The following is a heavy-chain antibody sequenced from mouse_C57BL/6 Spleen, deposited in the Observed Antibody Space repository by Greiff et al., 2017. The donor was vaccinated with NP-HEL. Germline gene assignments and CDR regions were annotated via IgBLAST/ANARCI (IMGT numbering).Heavy chain of an antibody. CDR3: ARGGYYGENAMDY. CDR2: IHPNSGST. Sequence: QVQLQQPGAELVKPGASVKLSCKASGYTFTSYWMHWVKQRPGQGLEWIGMIHPNSGSTNYNEKFKSKATLTVDKSSSTAYMQLSSLTSEDSAVYYCARGGYYGENAMDYWGQGTSVTVSS. CDR1: GYTFTSYW. D-gene: IGHD1-1*01. V-gene: IGHV1-64*01. J-gene: IGHJ4*01.